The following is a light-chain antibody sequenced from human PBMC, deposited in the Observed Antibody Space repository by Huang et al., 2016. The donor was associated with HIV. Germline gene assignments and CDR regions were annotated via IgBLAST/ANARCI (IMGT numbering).Light chain of an antibody. CDR2: LTS. CDR3: MQGLQTPTT. CDR1: QNLLHSSGHNR. J-gene: IGKJ2*01. Sequence: EIVMTQSPLSLPVSPGQPASISCTSSQNLLHSSGHNRLDWYLQKPGQSPQLLIFLTSNRASGVPDKFTGSGSGSNFTLSINKVQPDDVGIYYCMQGLQTPTTFGQGTKLEI. V-gene: IGKV2-28*01.